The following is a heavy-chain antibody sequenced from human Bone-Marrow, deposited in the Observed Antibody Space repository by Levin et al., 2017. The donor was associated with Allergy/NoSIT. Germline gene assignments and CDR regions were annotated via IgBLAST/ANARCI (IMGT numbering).Heavy chain of an antibody. D-gene: IGHD6-13*01. CDR1: GFTFSDHY. Sequence: GGSLRLSCAASGFTFSDHYMDWVRQAPGKGLEWVGRTRNKANSYTTEYAASVKGRFTISRDDSKNSLYLQMNSLKTEDTAVYYCARYSSSWYAFDYWGQGTLVTVSS. J-gene: IGHJ4*02. CDR2: TRNKANSYTT. V-gene: IGHV3-72*01. CDR3: ARYSSSWYAFDY.